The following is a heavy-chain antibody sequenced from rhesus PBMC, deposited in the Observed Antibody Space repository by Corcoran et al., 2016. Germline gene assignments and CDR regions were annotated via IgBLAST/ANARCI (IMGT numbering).Heavy chain of an antibody. V-gene: IGHV4-160*01. CDR1: GGSISSNY. J-gene: IGHJ3*01. CDR3: ARIRPYRFAFDF. Sequence: QVQLQESGLGLVKPSETLSLTCAVSGGSISSNYWSWIRQPPGKGLEWIGRIYGSGGSTDYNTPLRRRVTISTDTSKNQFSLKLSAVTAADTAVYYCARIRPYRFAFDFWGQGLRVTVSS. CDR2: IYGSGGST. D-gene: IGHD1-1*01.